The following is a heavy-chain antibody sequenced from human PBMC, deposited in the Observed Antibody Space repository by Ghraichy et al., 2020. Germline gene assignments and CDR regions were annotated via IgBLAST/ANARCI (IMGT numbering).Heavy chain of an antibody. Sequence: GESLNISCAASGFTFSTSWMSWVRQAPGKGLEWVANIKPDGTEKYYVDSVKGRFTISRDNAKNSLYLQMNSLRVEDTAVYYCARERSSNWYPYLDYWGQGTLGTVSS. D-gene: IGHD6-13*01. CDR2: IKPDGTEK. CDR3: ARERSSNWYPYLDY. V-gene: IGHV3-7*04. CDR1: GFTFSTSW. J-gene: IGHJ4*02.